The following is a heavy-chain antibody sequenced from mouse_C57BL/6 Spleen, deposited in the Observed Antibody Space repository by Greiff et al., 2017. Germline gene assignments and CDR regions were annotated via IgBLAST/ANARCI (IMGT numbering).Heavy chain of an antibody. D-gene: IGHD2-3*01. CDR3: ARQMLYDGYYDYAMDY. Sequence: EVQLVESGGGLVQPGGSLKLSCAASGFTFSDYYMYWVRQTPEKRLEWVAYISNGGGSTYYPDTVKGRFTFSRDNAKTTLYLQMSRLKSDDTAMYYCARQMLYDGYYDYAMDYWGQGTSVTVSS. V-gene: IGHV5-12*01. J-gene: IGHJ4*01. CDR1: GFTFSDYY. CDR2: ISNGGGST.